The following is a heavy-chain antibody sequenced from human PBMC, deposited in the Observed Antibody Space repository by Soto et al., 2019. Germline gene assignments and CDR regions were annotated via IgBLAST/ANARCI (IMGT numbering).Heavy chain of an antibody. CDR1: SVSNAW. Sequence: SVSNAWMNWVRQAPGKGLAWVGRIKSKTDGGTTDYAAPVKGRFTISRDDSKNTLYLQMNSLKTEDTAVYYCTTGEGATNFDYWGQGTLVTVSS. CDR3: TTGEGATNFDY. CDR2: IKSKTDGGTT. J-gene: IGHJ4*02. D-gene: IGHD1-26*01. V-gene: IGHV3-15*07.